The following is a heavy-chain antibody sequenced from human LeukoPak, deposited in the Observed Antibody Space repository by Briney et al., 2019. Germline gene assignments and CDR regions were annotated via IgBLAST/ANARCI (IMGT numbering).Heavy chain of an antibody. D-gene: IGHD2-8*02. CDR3: VRDSRYCPDV. Sequence: GGSLRLSCAASGFTFSTYWMHWVRQAPGKGLVWVSHINSDVNSLSYADSVKGRFTISRDNTKNILYLQMNSLRAEDTAVYYCVRDSRYCPDVWGQGTTVTVSS. CDR1: GFTFSTYW. J-gene: IGHJ6*02. V-gene: IGHV3-74*01. CDR2: INSDVNSL.